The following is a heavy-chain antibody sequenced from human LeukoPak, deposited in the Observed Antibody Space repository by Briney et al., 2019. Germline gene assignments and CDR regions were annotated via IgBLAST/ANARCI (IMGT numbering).Heavy chain of an antibody. J-gene: IGHJ5*02. V-gene: IGHV3-30*04. D-gene: IGHD2-15*01. CDR3: ARDLLFRFDP. CDR1: GFTFSSYA. Sequence: GGSLRLPCAASGFTFSSYAMHWVRQAPGKGLEWVAVISYDGSNKYYADSVKGRFTISRDNSKNTLYLQMNSLRAEDTAVYYCARDLLFRFDPWGQGTLVTVSS. CDR2: ISYDGSNK.